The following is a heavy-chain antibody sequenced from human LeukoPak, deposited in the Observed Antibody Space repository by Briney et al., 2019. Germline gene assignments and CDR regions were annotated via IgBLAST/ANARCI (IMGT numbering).Heavy chain of an antibody. CDR3: ARDNGPNWFDP. CDR2: ISGSSGGT. J-gene: IGHJ5*02. D-gene: IGHD2-8*01. CDR1: GFTFSSYA. Sequence: GGSLRLSCAASGFTFSSYAMSWVRQAPGKGLEWVSGISGSSGGTYYTDSVKGRFTISRDNSKNTLYLQMNSLRAEDTAVYYCARDNGPNWFDPWGQGTLVTVSS. V-gene: IGHV3-23*01.